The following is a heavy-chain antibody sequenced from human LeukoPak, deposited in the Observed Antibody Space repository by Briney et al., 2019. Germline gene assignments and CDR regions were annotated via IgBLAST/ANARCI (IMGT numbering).Heavy chain of an antibody. CDR3: ARGSYSTPSYYFDY. D-gene: IGHD3-10*01. CDR2: ISAYNGNT. J-gene: IGHJ4*02. Sequence: ASVKVSCKASGYTFTSYGISWVRQAPGQGLEWMGWISAYNGNTNYAQKLQGRVTMTTDTSTSTAYMELRSLRSEDTAVYYCARGSYSTPSYYFDYWGQGTLVTVSS. CDR1: GYTFTSYG. V-gene: IGHV1-18*01.